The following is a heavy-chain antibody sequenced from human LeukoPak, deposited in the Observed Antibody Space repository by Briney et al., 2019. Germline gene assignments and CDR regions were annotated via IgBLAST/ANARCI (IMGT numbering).Heavy chain of an antibody. D-gene: IGHD3-22*01. CDR2: IKKDGSEK. V-gene: IGHV3-7*01. CDR3: ARPDSSGYYSDYYYMDV. Sequence: GGSLRLSCAASGFTFSSYWMSWVRQAPGKGLEWVANIKKDGSEKYYVDSVKGRFTISRDNAKNSLYLQMNSLRAEDTAVYYCARPDSSGYYSDYYYMDVWGKGTTVTVSS. J-gene: IGHJ6*03. CDR1: GFTFSSYW.